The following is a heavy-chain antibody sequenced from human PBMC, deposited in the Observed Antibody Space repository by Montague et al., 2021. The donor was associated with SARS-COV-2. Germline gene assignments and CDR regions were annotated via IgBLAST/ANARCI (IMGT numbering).Heavy chain of an antibody. J-gene: IGHJ5*02. CDR1: GGSISSDNW. V-gene: IGHV4-4*02. CDR3: ARCITMVRGATKSNNWFDP. CDR2: IFHSGST. Sequence: SETLSLTCAVSGGSISSDNWWSWVRQSPGKGLEWIGEIFHSGSTNYNPSLKSRVTMSVDKSKNDFSLKLSPVTAADTAMYYRARCITMVRGATKSNNWFDPWGRGILVTVSS. D-gene: IGHD3-10*01.